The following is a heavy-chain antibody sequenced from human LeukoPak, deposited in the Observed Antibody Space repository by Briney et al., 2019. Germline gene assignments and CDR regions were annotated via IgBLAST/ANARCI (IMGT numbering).Heavy chain of an antibody. Sequence: ASVKVSCKVSGYTLAELSMHWVRQAPGKGLEWMGGFDPEDGETIYAQKFQGRVTMTEDTSTDTAYMELSSLRSEDTAVYYCATGVSSDAPNYHYYGMDVWGQGTTVTVSS. V-gene: IGHV1-24*01. CDR3: ATGVSSDAPNYHYYGMDV. D-gene: IGHD3-10*01. J-gene: IGHJ6*02. CDR1: GYTLAELS. CDR2: FDPEDGET.